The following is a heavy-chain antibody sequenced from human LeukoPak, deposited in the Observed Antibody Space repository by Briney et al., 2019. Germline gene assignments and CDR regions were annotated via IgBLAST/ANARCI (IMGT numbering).Heavy chain of an antibody. D-gene: IGHD3-3*01. Sequence: SETLSLTCTVSGGSISSYYWSWIRQPPGKGLEWIGYVYYSGSTNYNPSLKSRVTISVDTSKNQFSLKLSSVTAADTAVYYCARVTSTQYDFWSGYYRIFYYYYMDVWGKGTTVTVSS. V-gene: IGHV4-59*01. CDR3: ARVTSTQYDFWSGYYRIFYYYYMDV. J-gene: IGHJ6*03. CDR2: VYYSGST. CDR1: GGSISSYY.